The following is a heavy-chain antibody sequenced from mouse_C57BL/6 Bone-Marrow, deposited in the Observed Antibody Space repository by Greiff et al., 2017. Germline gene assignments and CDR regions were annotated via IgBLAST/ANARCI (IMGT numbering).Heavy chain of an antibody. D-gene: IGHD3-2*02. Sequence: QVQLQQSGAELARPGASVKLSCKASGYTFTSYGISWVKQRTGQGLEWIGAIYPRSGNTYYNEKFKGKATMTADKSSTTVYMELRSLTSEDSAVYFCARGRDSSGYFDYWGQGTTLTVSS. J-gene: IGHJ2*01. CDR3: ARGRDSSGYFDY. CDR1: GYTFTSYG. CDR2: IYPRSGNT. V-gene: IGHV1-81*01.